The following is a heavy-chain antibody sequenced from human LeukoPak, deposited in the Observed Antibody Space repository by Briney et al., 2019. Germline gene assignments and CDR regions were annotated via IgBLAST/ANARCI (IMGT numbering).Heavy chain of an antibody. J-gene: IGHJ6*02. Sequence: GGSLRLSCAASGFTFDDYAMHWVRQAPGKGLEWVSGISWNSGSIGYADSVKGRFTISRGNAKNSLYLQMNSLRAEDTALYYCAKEQDGMDVWGQGTTVTVSS. CDR1: GFTFDDYA. CDR3: AKEQDGMDV. V-gene: IGHV3-9*01. CDR2: ISWNSGSI.